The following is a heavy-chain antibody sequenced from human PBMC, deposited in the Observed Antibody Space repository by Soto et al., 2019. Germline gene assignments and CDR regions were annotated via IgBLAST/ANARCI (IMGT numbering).Heavy chain of an antibody. V-gene: IGHV3-23*01. CDR1: GFPFGNYA. J-gene: IGHJ6*02. CDR2: LSGSSLNT. CDR3: TTQFFLSSRKPPEDV. Sequence: ESVGGVVQPGGSLRLSCEASGFPFGNYAMTWVRQGPGRGLEWVSALSGSSLNTYYADSVKGRFTISRDNSKNTMYLEMNSLRVDDTAVYYCTTQFFLSSRKPPEDVWGQGTPVAVSS.